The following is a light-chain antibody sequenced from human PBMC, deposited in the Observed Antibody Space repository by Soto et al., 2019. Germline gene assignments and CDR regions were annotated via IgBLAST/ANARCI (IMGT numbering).Light chain of an antibody. V-gene: IGKV3-20*01. CDR2: GAS. CDR1: RSVSSY. J-gene: IGKJ5*01. Sequence: EIVLTQYPATLSLSPREPATLSCRATRSVSSYLAWYQQKPGQAPRLLIYGASSRAAGIPDRVVGSGSGTDFTLTINRLEPGDSAVYYCQQYGNSPNTFGQGTRLEI. CDR3: QQYGNSPNT.